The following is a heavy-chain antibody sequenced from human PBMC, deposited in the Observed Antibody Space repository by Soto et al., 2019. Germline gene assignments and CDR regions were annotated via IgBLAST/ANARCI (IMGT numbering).Heavy chain of an antibody. Sequence: GASVKVSCKASGYTLTSYYMHWVRQAPGQGLEWMGIINPSGGSTSYAQKFQGRVTMTRDTSTSTVYMELSSLRSEDTAVYYCARDRLPKGPLFDYYYYGMDVWGQGTTVTVSS. CDR3: ARDRLPKGPLFDYYYYGMDV. J-gene: IGHJ6*02. V-gene: IGHV1-46*01. CDR1: GYTLTSYY. D-gene: IGHD3-3*01. CDR2: INPSGGST.